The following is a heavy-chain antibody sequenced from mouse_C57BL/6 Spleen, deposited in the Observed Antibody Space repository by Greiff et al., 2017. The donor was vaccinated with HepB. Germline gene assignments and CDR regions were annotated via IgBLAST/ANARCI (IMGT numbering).Heavy chain of an antibody. V-gene: IGHV1-53*01. Sequence: QVQLKQPGTELVKPGASVKLSCKASGYTFTSYWMHWVKQRPGQGLEWIGNINPSNGGTNYNEKFKSKATLTVDKSSSTAYMQLSSLTSEDSAVYYCARYYGSSYPYYYAMDYWGQGTSVTVSS. CDR1: GYTFTSYW. D-gene: IGHD1-1*01. J-gene: IGHJ4*01. CDR3: ARYYGSSYPYYYAMDY. CDR2: INPSNGGT.